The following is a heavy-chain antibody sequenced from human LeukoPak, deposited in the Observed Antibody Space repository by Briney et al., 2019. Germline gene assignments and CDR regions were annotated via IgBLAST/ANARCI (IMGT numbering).Heavy chain of an antibody. Sequence: GGSLRLSCAASGFTFSSYWMSWVRQAPGKGLEWVANIKQDGSEKYYVDSVKGRFTISRDNAKNSLYLQMNSLRAEDTAVYYCAREKATPYYYYGMDVWGQGTTVTVSS. V-gene: IGHV3-7*01. J-gene: IGHJ6*02. CDR1: GFTFSSYW. CDR2: IKQDGSEK. CDR3: AREKATPYYYYGMDV.